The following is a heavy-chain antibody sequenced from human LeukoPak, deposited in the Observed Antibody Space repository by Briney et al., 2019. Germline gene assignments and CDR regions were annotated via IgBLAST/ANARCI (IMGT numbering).Heavy chain of an antibody. CDR1: VYTFTGYY. CDR2: INPNSGGT. V-gene: IGHV1-2*02. J-gene: IGHJ4*02. Sequence: ASVKVSCKASVYTFTGYYMHWVRQAPGQGLEWMGGINPNSGGTNYAQKFQGRVTMTRDTSISTAYMELSRLRSDDTAVYYCAREGYQLLLEGFSFFDYWGQGTLDTVSS. D-gene: IGHD2-2*01. CDR3: AREGYQLLLEGFSFFDY.